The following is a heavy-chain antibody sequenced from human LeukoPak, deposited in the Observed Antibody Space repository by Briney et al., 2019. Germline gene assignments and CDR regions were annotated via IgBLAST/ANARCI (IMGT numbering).Heavy chain of an antibody. CDR3: ARVTVTGDWFDP. CDR2: INHSGST. Sequence: SETLSLTCAVYGGSFSGYYWSWIRQPPGKGLEWIGEINHSGSTNYNPSLKRRVTISVDTSKNQFSLKLSSVTAADTAVYYCARVTVTGDWFDPWGQGTLVTVSS. J-gene: IGHJ5*02. V-gene: IGHV4-34*01. CDR1: GGSFSGYY. D-gene: IGHD4-17*01.